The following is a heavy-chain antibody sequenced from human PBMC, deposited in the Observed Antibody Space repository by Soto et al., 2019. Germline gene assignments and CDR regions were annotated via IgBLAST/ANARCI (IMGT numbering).Heavy chain of an antibody. CDR1: GGSFSGYY. D-gene: IGHD3-16*02. V-gene: IGHV4-34*01. J-gene: IGHJ3*02. Sequence: PSETLSLTCAVYGGSFSGYYWSWIRQPPGKGLEWIGEINHSGSTNYNPSLKSRVTISVDTSKDQFSLKLRSVTAADTAVYYCARAPRRYDYVWGSYCHTLPYDDFDIWCPGTMVNV. CDR3: ARAPRRYDYVWGSYCHTLPYDDFDI. CDR2: INHSGST.